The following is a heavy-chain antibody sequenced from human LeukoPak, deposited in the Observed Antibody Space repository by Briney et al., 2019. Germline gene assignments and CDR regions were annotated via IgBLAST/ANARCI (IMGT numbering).Heavy chain of an antibody. V-gene: IGHV3-66*01. D-gene: IGHD6-19*01. Sequence: GRTLRLSCAASAFTVSSNYMTCVRQIPGRGQNWVSVTYSDGNAYYADSVKGRFTVSRDNSKNTLYLQMNSLRAEDTAVYYCARDGGSGWYDHWGQGTLVTVSS. J-gene: IGHJ4*02. CDR3: ARDGGSGWYDH. CDR1: AFTVSSNY. CDR2: TYSDGNA.